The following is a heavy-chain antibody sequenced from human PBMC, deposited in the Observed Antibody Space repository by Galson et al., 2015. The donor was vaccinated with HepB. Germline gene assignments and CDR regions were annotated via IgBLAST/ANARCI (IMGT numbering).Heavy chain of an antibody. CDR2: IKSKTDGGTT. J-gene: IGHJ4*02. D-gene: IGHD3-3*01. Sequence: SLRLSCAASGFTFGDYAMSWVRQAPGKGLEWVGRIKSKTDGGTTDYAAPVKGRFTISRDDSKNTLYLQMNSLKTEDTAVYYCTTGGPYYDFWSGYVGLDYWGQGTLVTVSS. V-gene: IGHV3-15*01. CDR1: GFTFGDYA. CDR3: TTGGPYYDFWSGYVGLDY.